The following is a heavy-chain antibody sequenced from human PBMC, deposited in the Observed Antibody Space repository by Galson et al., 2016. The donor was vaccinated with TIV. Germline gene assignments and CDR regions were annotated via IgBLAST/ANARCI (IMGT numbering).Heavy chain of an antibody. D-gene: IGHD3-22*01. Sequence: SLRLSCAASGFTFSSYAMSWVRQAPGKGLEWVSRISAGGGGTNYADSVKGRFTIPRDNPKNTLYLQMSSLRADDTAVYFCAKMDSSGFDYVRRFDFWGQGTLATVSS. V-gene: IGHV3-23*01. J-gene: IGHJ4*02. CDR1: GFTFSSYA. CDR3: AKMDSSGFDYVRRFDF. CDR2: ISAGGGGT.